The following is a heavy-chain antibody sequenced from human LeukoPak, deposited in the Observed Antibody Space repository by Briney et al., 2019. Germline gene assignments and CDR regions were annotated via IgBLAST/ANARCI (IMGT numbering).Heavy chain of an antibody. D-gene: IGHD6-13*01. CDR2: IIPIFGTA. Sequence: SVKVSCKASGGTFSSYAISWVRQAPGQGLEWMGRIIPIFGTANYAQKFQGRVTITADKSTSTAYMELSSLRSEDTAVYYCATTLIFGAAKSNWFDPWGQGTLVTVSS. J-gene: IGHJ5*02. V-gene: IGHV1-69*06. CDR3: ATTLIFGAAKSNWFDP. CDR1: GGTFSSYA.